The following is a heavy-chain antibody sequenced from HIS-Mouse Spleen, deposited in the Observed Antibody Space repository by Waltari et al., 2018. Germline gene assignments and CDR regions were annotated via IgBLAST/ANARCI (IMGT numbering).Heavy chain of an antibody. CDR2: YYSGST. Sequence: QVQLQESGPGLVKPSETLSLTCTVSGGSISSYYVTWIRQPPGKGLEWIGYYSGSTNYNPSLKSRVTISVDTSKNQFSLKLSSVTAADTAVYYCARASRDLLLPRYFDLWGRGTLVTVSS. CDR3: ARASRDLLLPRYFDL. V-gene: IGHV4-59*01. J-gene: IGHJ2*01. CDR1: GGSISSYY.